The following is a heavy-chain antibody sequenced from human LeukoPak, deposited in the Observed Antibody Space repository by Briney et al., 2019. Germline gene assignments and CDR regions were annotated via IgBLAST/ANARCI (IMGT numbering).Heavy chain of an antibody. V-gene: IGHV1-18*01. CDR3: ARDLGRYCSSTSCPA. Sequence: ASVKVSCKASGYTFTSYRISWVRQAPGRGLEWMGWISAYNGNTNYAQKLQGRVTMTTDTSTSTAYMELRSLRSDDTAVYYCARDLGRYCSSTSCPAWGQGPWSPSPQ. CDR2: ISAYNGNT. CDR1: GYTFTSYR. J-gene: IGHJ1*01. D-gene: IGHD2-2*01.